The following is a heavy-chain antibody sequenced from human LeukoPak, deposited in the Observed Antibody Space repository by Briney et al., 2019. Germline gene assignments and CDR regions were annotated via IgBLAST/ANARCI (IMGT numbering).Heavy chain of an antibody. CDR2: IYTSGST. D-gene: IGHD2-15*01. V-gene: IGHV4-4*07. J-gene: IGHJ3*02. Sequence: SETLSLTCTVSGGSISSYYWSWIRQPAGKGLEWIGRIYTSGSTNYNPSLKSRVTMSVDTSKNQFSLKLSSVTAADTAVYYCARNRKMGYCSGGSCYKPPADAFDIWGQGTMVTVSS. CDR3: ARNRKMGYCSGGSCYKPPADAFDI. CDR1: GGSISSYY.